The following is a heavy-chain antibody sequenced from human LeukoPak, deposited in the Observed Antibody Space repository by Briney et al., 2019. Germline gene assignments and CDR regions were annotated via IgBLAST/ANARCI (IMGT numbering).Heavy chain of an antibody. CDR3: ARAINWADAFDI. CDR1: GFTFSSYG. D-gene: IGHD1-1*01. Sequence: GGSLRLSCAASGFTFSSYGMHWVRQAPGKGLEWVAFIRYDGSNKYYADSVKGRFTISRDHVKNSLYLQMNSLRAEDTAVYYCARAINWADAFDIWGQGTMVTVSS. J-gene: IGHJ3*02. V-gene: IGHV3-30*02. CDR2: IRYDGSNK.